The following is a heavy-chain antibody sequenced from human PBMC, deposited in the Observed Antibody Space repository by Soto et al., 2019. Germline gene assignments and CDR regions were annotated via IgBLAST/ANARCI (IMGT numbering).Heavy chain of an antibody. Sequence: SETLSLTCTVSGGSISSGGYYWSWIRQHPGKGLEWIGYIYYSGSTYYNPSLKSRVTISVDTSKNQFSLKLSSVTAADTAVYYCARAAGLPMRGYSYGYYYYYGMDVWGQGTTVTVSS. CDR1: GGSISSGGYY. CDR3: ARAAGLPMRGYSYGYYYYYGMDV. D-gene: IGHD5-18*01. CDR2: IYYSGST. V-gene: IGHV4-31*03. J-gene: IGHJ6*02.